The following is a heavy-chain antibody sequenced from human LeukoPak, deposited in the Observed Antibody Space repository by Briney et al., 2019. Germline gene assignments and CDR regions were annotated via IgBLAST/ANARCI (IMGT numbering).Heavy chain of an antibody. CDR2: INPNSGGT. J-gene: IGHJ4*02. V-gene: IGHV1-2*02. CDR3: ARERVAAAGSGREFDY. CDR1: GYTFTGYY. D-gene: IGHD6-13*01. Sequence: ASVKVSCKASGYTFTGYYMHWVRQAPGQGLEWMGWINPNSGGTNYAQKFQGRVTMTRDTSISTAYMELSRLRSDDTAVYYCARERVAAAGSGREFDYWGQGTLVTVSS.